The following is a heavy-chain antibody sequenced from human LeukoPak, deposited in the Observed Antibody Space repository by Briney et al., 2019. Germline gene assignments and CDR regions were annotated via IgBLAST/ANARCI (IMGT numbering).Heavy chain of an antibody. V-gene: IGHV3-11*04. Sequence: GGSLRLSCAASGFTFSDNQMAWIRQAPGKGLEWVSHISSSGSTIYYVDSVKGRFTISRDNAKKSAYLQMNSLRAEDTAVYYCARRWSGYCSSTSCRGNWFDPWGQGTLVTVSS. J-gene: IGHJ5*02. D-gene: IGHD2-2*01. CDR2: ISSSGSTI. CDR1: GFTFSDNQ. CDR3: ARRWSGYCSSTSCRGNWFDP.